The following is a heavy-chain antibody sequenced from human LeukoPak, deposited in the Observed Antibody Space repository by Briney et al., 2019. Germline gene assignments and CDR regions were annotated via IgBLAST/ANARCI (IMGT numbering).Heavy chain of an antibody. CDR3: ARHGKLSSSRNWFDP. CDR2: IYLDDFDV. D-gene: IGHD1-26*01. Sequence: GESLKISCKASGYNFTSYWIGWVRQMPGKGLEWMGIIYLDDFDVRYSPSFQGQVTISADKSITTAYLQWSSLKASDTAIYYCARHGKLSSSRNWFDPWGQGTLVTVSS. V-gene: IGHV5-51*01. J-gene: IGHJ5*02. CDR1: GYNFTSYW.